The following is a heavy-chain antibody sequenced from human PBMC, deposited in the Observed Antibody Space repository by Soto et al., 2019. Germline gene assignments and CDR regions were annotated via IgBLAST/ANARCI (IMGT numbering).Heavy chain of an antibody. Sequence: ASVKVSCKASGGTFSSYAISWVRQAPGQGLEWMGGIIPIFGTANYAQKFQGRVTITADESTSTAYMELSSLRSEDTAVYYCARGRIYYDSSGSNSIYFQHWGQGTLVTVSS. CDR1: GGTFSSYA. D-gene: IGHD3-22*01. V-gene: IGHV1-69*13. J-gene: IGHJ1*01. CDR3: ARGRIYYDSSGSNSIYFQH. CDR2: IIPIFGTA.